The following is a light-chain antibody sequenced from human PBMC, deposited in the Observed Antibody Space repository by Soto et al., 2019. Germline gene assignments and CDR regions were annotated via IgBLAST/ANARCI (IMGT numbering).Light chain of an antibody. J-gene: IGLJ1*01. V-gene: IGLV2-14*01. CDR1: SSDVGAYNY. CDR3: SSYTNINTRACV. CDR2: EVT. Sequence: QSALTQPPSASESPGQSVTIYCTGTSSDVGAYNYVSWYQQHPGKVPKLMIYEVTDRPSGVSNRFSGSKSGNTASLTISGLQAEDEAEYYCSSYTNINTRACVFGTGTKVTVL.